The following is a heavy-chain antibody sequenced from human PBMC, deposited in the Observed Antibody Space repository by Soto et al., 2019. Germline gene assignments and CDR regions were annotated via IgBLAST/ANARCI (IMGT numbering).Heavy chain of an antibody. CDR2: INPNSGGT. D-gene: IGHD3-3*01. V-gene: IGHV1-2*04. Sequence: GASVKVSCKASGYTFTGYYMHWARQAPGQGLEWMGWINPNSGGTNYAQKFQGWVTMTRDTSISTAYMELSRLRSDDTAVYYCARSSFWSGYYTVMGAFDIWGQGTMVTVS. J-gene: IGHJ3*02. CDR3: ARSSFWSGYYTVMGAFDI. CDR1: GYTFTGYY.